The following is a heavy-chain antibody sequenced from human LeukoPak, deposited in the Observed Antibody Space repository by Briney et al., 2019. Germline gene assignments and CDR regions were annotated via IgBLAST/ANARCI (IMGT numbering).Heavy chain of an antibody. CDR1: GITVSSNK. D-gene: IGHD5-18*01. CDR3: ARGGYSYVYGYFDY. J-gene: IGHJ4*02. V-gene: IGHV3-21*06. CDR2: ISSSSSFL. Sequence: GGSLRISCAASGITVSSNKMNWVRQAPGKGLEWVSSISSSSSFLYYAGSVKGRFTISRDNAKNSLYLQVNSLRAEDTAVYYCARGGYSYVYGYFDYWGQGTLVTVSS.